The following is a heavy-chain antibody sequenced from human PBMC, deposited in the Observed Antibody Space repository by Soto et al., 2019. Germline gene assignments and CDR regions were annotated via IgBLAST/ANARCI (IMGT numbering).Heavy chain of an antibody. CDR2: TYYSGTT. D-gene: IGHD6-13*01. Sequence: SDTLSLTCTVSGGSISRSSYYWGWFRQPPGKGLEWIGSTYYSGTTYYNPSLKIRVTISVDTSKNQFSLRLSSVTAADTAVYYCARRGYSSSWYSDAFDDWGQGTLVTVSS. V-gene: IGHV4-39*01. CDR3: ARRGYSSSWYSDAFDD. J-gene: IGHJ3*01. CDR1: GGSISRSSYY.